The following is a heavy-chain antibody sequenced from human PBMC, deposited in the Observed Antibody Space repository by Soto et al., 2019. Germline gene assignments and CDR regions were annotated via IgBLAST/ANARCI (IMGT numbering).Heavy chain of an antibody. CDR2: ISSSSYI. CDR3: ARANWGSYDAFDI. CDR1: GFTFSSYS. J-gene: IGHJ3*02. V-gene: IGHV3-21*01. Sequence: GGSLRLSCAASGFTFSSYSMNWVRQAPGKGLEWVSSISSSSYIYYADSVKGRFTISRDNAKNSLYLQMNSLRAEDTAVYYCARANWGSYDAFDIWGQGTMVTVSS. D-gene: IGHD7-27*01.